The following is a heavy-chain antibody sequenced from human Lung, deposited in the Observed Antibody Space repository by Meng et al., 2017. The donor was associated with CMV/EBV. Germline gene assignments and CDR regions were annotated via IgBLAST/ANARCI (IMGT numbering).Heavy chain of an antibody. V-gene: IGHV4-34*01. Sequence: SXTXSLXCAVYGGSFSGYYWSWIRQPPGKGLEWIGEINHSGSTNYNPSLKSRVTISVDTSKNQFSLKLSSVTAADTAVYYCAREGITGTTGFAPWGQGTLVTVSS. CDR3: AREGITGTTGFAP. J-gene: IGHJ5*02. D-gene: IGHD1-7*01. CDR2: INHSGST. CDR1: GGSFSGYY.